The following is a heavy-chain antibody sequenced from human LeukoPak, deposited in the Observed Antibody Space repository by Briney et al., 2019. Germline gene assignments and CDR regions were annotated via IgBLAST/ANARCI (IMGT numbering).Heavy chain of an antibody. CDR3: ARHDYDFWSGRNWFDP. CDR2: ISSSSSYI. V-gene: IGHV3-21*01. J-gene: IGHJ5*02. CDR1: GFTFSSYS. D-gene: IGHD3-3*01. Sequence: GGSLRLSCAASGFTFSSYSMNWVRQAPGKGLEWVSSISSSSSYIYYADSVKGRFTVSRDNAKNSLYLQMNSLRAEDTAVYYCARHDYDFWSGRNWFDPWGQGTLVTVSS.